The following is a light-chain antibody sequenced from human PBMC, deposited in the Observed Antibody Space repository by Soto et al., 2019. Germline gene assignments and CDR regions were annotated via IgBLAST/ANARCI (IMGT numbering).Light chain of an antibody. CDR3: QQYYNWPPYT. CDR1: QSVDTN. Sequence: EVVMTQSPATLSVSPGDRATLSCRASQSVDTNVVWYQQKPGQPPRLLVHSASIRATGVPARFTGIGSGTDFTLTISGLQSADFAIYYCQQYYNWPPYTFGQGTRLQIK. CDR2: SAS. J-gene: IGKJ2*01. V-gene: IGKV3-15*01.